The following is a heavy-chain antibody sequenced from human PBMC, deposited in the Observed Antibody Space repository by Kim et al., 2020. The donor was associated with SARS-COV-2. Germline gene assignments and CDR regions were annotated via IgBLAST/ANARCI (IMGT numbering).Heavy chain of an antibody. CDR3: ARKYSFGLGSCGGDCYPDY. D-gene: IGHD2-21*02. V-gene: IGHV5-51*01. Sequence: GESLKISCKGSGFNITSYWIGWVRQMPGKGLEWMGMIYPSDSDTRYNPSFQGQVTISVDKSISTAYLQWSSLKASDTAMYYCARKYSFGLGSCGGDCYPDYWGQGTLVTVSS. CDR2: IYPSDSDT. CDR1: GFNITSYW. J-gene: IGHJ4*02.